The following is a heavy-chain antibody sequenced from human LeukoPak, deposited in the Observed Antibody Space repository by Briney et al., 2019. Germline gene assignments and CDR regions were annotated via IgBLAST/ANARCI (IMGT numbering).Heavy chain of an antibody. V-gene: IGHV4-30-4*01. CDR1: GGSISSGDYY. J-gene: IGHJ4*02. D-gene: IGHD3-10*01. Sequence: SETLSLTCTVSGGSISSGDYYWSWIRQSPGKGLEWIGYIYYSGNTYHNPSLKSRVTASVDTSKNQFSLKLNSVTAADTAVYYCASRGTYFESWGQGALVTVSS. CDR3: ASRGTYFES. CDR2: IYYSGNT.